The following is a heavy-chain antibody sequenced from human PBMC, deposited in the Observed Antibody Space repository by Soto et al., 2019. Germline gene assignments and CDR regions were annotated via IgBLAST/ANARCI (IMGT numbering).Heavy chain of an antibody. V-gene: IGHV4-59*01. D-gene: IGHD3-10*01. Sequence: QVQLQESGPGLVKPSETLSLTCTVSSGSITNYYWNWIRQPPGKGLEWIGYIYYTGSTNYNPSLESRVTISVDTSKNQFSLKLNSVTAADTAVYYCARARGYGSQSYLWHYLDSWGQGILVTVSS. CDR3: ARARGYGSQSYLWHYLDS. J-gene: IGHJ4*02. CDR2: IYYTGST. CDR1: SGSITNYY.